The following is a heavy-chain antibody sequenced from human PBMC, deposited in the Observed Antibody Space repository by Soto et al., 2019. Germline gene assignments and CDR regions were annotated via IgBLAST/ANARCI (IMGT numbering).Heavy chain of an antibody. D-gene: IGHD3-22*01. Sequence: SLKISCKGSGYSFTSYWISWVRQMPGKGLEWMGRIDPSDSYTNYSPSFQGHVTISADKSISTAYLQWSSLKASDTAMYYCARQGGAHLPTITMIAGYWVQGTLVTAPQ. CDR1: GYSFTSYW. CDR3: ARQGGAHLPTITMIAGY. J-gene: IGHJ4*02. V-gene: IGHV5-10-1*01. CDR2: IDPSDSYT.